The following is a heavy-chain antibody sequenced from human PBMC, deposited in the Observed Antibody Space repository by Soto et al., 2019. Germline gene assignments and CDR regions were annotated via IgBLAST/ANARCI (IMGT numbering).Heavy chain of an antibody. V-gene: IGHV4-39*01. CDR2: IYYSGST. CDR1: GGSISSSSYY. Sequence: SETLSLTCTVSGGSISSSSYYWGWIRQPPGKGLEWIGSIYYSGSTYYNPSLKSRVTISVDTSKNQFSLKLSSVTAADTAVYYCARHAPAIYYDSSGYYFDYWGQGTLVTVSS. CDR3: ARHAPAIYYDSSGYYFDY. D-gene: IGHD3-22*01. J-gene: IGHJ4*02.